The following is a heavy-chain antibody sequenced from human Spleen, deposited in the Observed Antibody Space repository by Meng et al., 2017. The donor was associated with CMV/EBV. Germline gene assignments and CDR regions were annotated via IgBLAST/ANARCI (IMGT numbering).Heavy chain of an antibody. CDR1: GFTFSSYA. CDR3: AKRGDILTDYGPDMD. CDR2: IYSGGSST. V-gene: IGHV3-23*03. J-gene: IGHJ4*02. Sequence: GESLKISCAASGFTFSSYAMSWVRQAPGKGLEWVSIIYSGGSSTYYADSVKGRFTISRDNSKNTLYLQMNSLRAEDTAVYYCAKRGDILTDYGPDMDWGQGTLVTVSS. D-gene: IGHD3-9*01.